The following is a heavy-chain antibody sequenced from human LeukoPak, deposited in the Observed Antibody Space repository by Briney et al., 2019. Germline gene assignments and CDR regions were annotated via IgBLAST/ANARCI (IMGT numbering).Heavy chain of an antibody. V-gene: IGHV3-53*01. D-gene: IGHD3-10*01. J-gene: IGHJ4*02. CDR1: GFSVNNNY. CDR2: MDNFGLK. Sequence: PGGSLRLSCAASGFSVNNNYIDWVRQAPGKGLEWVSSMDNFGLKYYRDSVTGRFTISRDSARDMVYLQMSSLRADDTAVYYCAGGTYYGTGGRPGYLNYWGLGTLVTVSS. CDR3: AGGTYYGTGGRPGYLNY.